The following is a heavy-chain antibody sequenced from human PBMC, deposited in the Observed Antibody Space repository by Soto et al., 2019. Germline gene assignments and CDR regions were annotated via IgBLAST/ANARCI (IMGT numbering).Heavy chain of an antibody. D-gene: IGHD7-27*01. V-gene: IGHV4-30-4*01. Sequence: PSETLSLTCTFSGCSIINNYYYWSWIRQPPGKGLEWIGHIYNSGSTYSNPSLKTPVTISVDTSKNQFSLQLSSVTAADTAVYYCARGPAGDKVDYWGQGTLVTVSS. CDR1: GCSIINNYYY. CDR2: IYNSGST. CDR3: ARGPAGDKVDY. J-gene: IGHJ4*02.